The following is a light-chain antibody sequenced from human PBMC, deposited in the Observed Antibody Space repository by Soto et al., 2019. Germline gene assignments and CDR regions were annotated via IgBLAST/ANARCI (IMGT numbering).Light chain of an antibody. CDR3: MQGTHGTPT. CDR1: KTIVYRHGNTY. CDR2: KVS. V-gene: IGKV2-30*01. Sequence: ISCRPSKTIVYRHGNTYLNWFQERPGQSPRGVIYKVSNRDSGVPDRFSGSGSGTDFTLKISRVDAKELGVYDYMQGTHGTPTFGQGTKVDI. J-gene: IGKJ1*01.